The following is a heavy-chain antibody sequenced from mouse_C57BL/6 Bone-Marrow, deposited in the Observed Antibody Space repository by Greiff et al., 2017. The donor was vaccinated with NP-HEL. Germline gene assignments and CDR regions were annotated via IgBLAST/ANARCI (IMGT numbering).Heavy chain of an antibody. CDR3: ASVVAHYYAMDY. Sequence: VQLQQPGAELVRPGTSVKLSCKASGYTFTSYWMHWVKQRPGQGLEWIGVIDPSDSYTNYNQQFKGKATLTVDTSSSTAYMQLSSLTSEDSAVYYGASVVAHYYAMDYWGQGTSVTVSS. CDR1: GYTFTSYW. D-gene: IGHD1-1*01. J-gene: IGHJ4*01. V-gene: IGHV1-59*01. CDR2: IDPSDSYT.